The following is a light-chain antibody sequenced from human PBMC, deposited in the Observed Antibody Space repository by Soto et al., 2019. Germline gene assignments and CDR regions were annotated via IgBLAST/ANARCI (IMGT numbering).Light chain of an antibody. V-gene: IGKV1-5*03. Sequence: DIQLPQSPSTLSASVGDRVTITCRASQSISSWLAWYQQKPGKAPKLLIYKASSLESGVPSRFSGSGSGTEFTLTISSLQPDDFETYYCQQYNSYAPWTFGQGTKV. CDR3: QQYNSYAPWT. J-gene: IGKJ1*01. CDR1: QSISSW. CDR2: KAS.